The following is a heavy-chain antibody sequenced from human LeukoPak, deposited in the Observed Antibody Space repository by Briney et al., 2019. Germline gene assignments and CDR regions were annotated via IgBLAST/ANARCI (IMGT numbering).Heavy chain of an antibody. D-gene: IGHD2-8*01. CDR3: AKDRIDCTNGVCYQYYYYGMDV. V-gene: IGHV3-30*02. Sequence: GGSLRLSCAASGFTFSSYGMHWVRQAPGKGLXXXXXXXXXXXNKYYADSVKGRFTISRDNSKNTLYLQMNSLRAEDTAVYYCAKDRIDCTNGVCYQYYYYGMDVWGQGTTVTVSS. J-gene: IGHJ6*02. CDR2: XXXXXXNK. CDR1: GFTFSSYG.